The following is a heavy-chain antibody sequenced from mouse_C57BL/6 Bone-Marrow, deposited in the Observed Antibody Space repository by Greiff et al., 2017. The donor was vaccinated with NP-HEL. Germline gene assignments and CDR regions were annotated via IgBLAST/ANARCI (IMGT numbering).Heavy chain of an antibody. J-gene: IGHJ3*01. Sequence: QVQLQQPGAELVKPGASVKLSCKASGYTFTSYWMHWVKQRPGQGLEWIGMIHPNSGSTNYNEKFKSKATLTVDKSSSTAYMQLSSLTSEDSAVYYCASYDGYSWFAYWGQGTLATVSA. D-gene: IGHD2-3*01. V-gene: IGHV1-64*01. CDR1: GYTFTSYW. CDR3: ASYDGYSWFAY. CDR2: IHPNSGST.